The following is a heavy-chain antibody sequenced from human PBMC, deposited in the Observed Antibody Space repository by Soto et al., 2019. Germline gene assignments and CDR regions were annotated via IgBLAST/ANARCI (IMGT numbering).Heavy chain of an antibody. D-gene: IGHD4-17*01. Sequence: QITLKESGPTLVKPTQTLTLTCTFSGFSLSTSGVGVGWIRQPPGKALEWLALIYWDDDKRYSPSLKSRLTITKDPSKNQVVLTMTNMDTVDTATYYCAHYGDYRTAFDICGQGTMVTVSS. CDR1: GFSLSTSGVG. CDR3: AHYGDYRTAFDI. CDR2: IYWDDDK. V-gene: IGHV2-5*02. J-gene: IGHJ3*02.